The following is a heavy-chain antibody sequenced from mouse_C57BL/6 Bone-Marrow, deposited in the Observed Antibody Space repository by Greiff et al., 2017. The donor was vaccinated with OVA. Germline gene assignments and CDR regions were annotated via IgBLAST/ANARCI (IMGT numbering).Heavy chain of an antibody. D-gene: IGHD1-1*01. Sequence: EVQLVESGGDLVKPGGSLKLSCAASGFTFSSYGMSWVRQTPDKRLEWVATISSGGSYTYYPDSVKGRFTISRDNAKNTLYLQMSSLKSEDTAMYYGARPGTYGSSFYAMDYWGQGTSVTVSS. CDR3: ARPGTYGSSFYAMDY. V-gene: IGHV5-6*01. J-gene: IGHJ4*01. CDR2: ISSGGSYT. CDR1: GFTFSSYG.